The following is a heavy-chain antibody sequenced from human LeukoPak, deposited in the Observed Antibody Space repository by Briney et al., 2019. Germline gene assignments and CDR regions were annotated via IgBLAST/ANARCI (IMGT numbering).Heavy chain of an antibody. CDR1: GFTVSSNY. CDR3: ARTEEGSGSTHFDY. CDR2: IYSGGST. J-gene: IGHJ4*02. D-gene: IGHD3-10*01. Sequence: GGSLRPSCAASGFTVSSNYMSWVRQAPGKGLEGVSVIYSGGSTYYADSVKGRFTISRDNSKNTLYLQMNSLRAEDTVVYYCARTEEGSGSTHFDYWGQGTLVTVSS. V-gene: IGHV3-53*01.